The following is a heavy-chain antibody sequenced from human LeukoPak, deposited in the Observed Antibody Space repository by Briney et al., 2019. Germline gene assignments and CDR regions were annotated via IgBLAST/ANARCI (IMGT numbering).Heavy chain of an antibody. D-gene: IGHD5-12*01. CDR2: IKIDGSEK. CDR1: GFTFSTYL. V-gene: IGHV3-7*03. CDR3: ARGVDIVATIWDY. Sequence: GGSLRLSCAASGFTFSTYLMSWVRQAPGKGLEWVANIKIDGSEKYYVDSVKGRFTISRDNAKNSLYLQMNSLRVEDTAVYYCARGVDIVATIWDYWGQATLVTVSS. J-gene: IGHJ4*02.